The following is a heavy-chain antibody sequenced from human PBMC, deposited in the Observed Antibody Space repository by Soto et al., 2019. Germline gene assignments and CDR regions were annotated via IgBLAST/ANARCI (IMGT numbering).Heavy chain of an antibody. D-gene: IGHD1-26*01. CDR2: IIPIFGTA. CDR3: AKSEGATNMPFDY. CDR1: GGTFSSYA. Sequence: ASVKVSFKASGGTFSSYAISWVRQAPGQGLEWMGGIIPIFGTANYAQKFQGRVTITADESTSTAYMELSSLRSEDTAVYYCAKSEGATNMPFDYWGQGTLVTVSS. J-gene: IGHJ4*02. V-gene: IGHV1-69*13.